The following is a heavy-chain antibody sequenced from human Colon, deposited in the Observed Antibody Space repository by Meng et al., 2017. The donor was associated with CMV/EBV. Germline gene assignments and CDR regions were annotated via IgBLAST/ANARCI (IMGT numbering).Heavy chain of an antibody. Sequence: LPCAVSVCSLARHYWSWLRQSPGKGLEWIGDINTSGRPNYNPSLKSRITISIDTSRNQFYLNVTSVTAADTAIYYCVRDLTGEEDYWGQGNLVTVSS. J-gene: IGHJ4*02. V-gene: IGHV4-34*01. CDR3: VRDLTGEEDY. CDR1: VCSLARHY. D-gene: IGHD7-27*01. CDR2: INTSGRP.